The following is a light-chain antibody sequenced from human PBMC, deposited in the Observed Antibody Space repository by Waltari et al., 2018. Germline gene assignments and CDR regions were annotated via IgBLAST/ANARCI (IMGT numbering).Light chain of an antibody. CDR1: QGIRNG. CDR3: LQHNSYPRT. CDR2: AAS. Sequence: DIQMTQSPSSLSASVGDRVTITCRASQGIRNGLSWYQQKPGEAPKRLIYAASSLHSGVPSRFSGSGSGTEFTLIIGSLQPEDFATYYCLQHNSYPRTFGQGTKVEIK. J-gene: IGKJ1*01. V-gene: IGKV1-17*01.